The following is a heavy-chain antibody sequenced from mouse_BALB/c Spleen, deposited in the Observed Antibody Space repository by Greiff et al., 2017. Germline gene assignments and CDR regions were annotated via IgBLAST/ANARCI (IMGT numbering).Heavy chain of an antibody. Sequence: VQLQQPGAELVKPGASVKMSCKASGYTFTSYVMHWVKQKPGQGLEWIGYINPYNDGTKYNEKFKGKATLTSDKSSSTAYMELSSLTSEDSAVYYCARSDGNSPFAYWGQGTLVTVSA. CDR2: INPYNDGT. D-gene: IGHD2-1*01. CDR3: ARSDGNSPFAY. CDR1: GYTFTSYV. J-gene: IGHJ3*01. V-gene: IGHV1-14*01.